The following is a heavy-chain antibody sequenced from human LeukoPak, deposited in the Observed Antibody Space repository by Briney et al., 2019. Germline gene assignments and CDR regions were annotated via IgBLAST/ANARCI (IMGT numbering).Heavy chain of an antibody. CDR2: ISGSGGST. V-gene: IGHV3-23*01. CDR1: GFTFSSYA. CDR3: AKDRSCTNDICHGDFDY. J-gene: IGHJ4*02. D-gene: IGHD2-8*01. Sequence: GGSLRLSCAASGFTFSSYAVSCVRQAPGKGLEWVSSISGSGGSTYSADSVKGRFTISRDNSKNTLYLQMNSLRAEDTALYYCAKDRSCTNDICHGDFDYWGQGTLVTVSS.